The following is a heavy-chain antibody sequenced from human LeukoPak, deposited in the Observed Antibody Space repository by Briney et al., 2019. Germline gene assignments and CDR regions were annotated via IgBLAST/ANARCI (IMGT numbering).Heavy chain of an antibody. Sequence: SETLSLTCVVYGGSFSGYYWGWIRQPPGKGLEWIGDINPSGITNYNQSLKSRVTISADTPKNQFSLRLSSVTAADTAVYYCARGSRWSGEKVGYFDRWGQGTLVTVSS. CDR2: INPSGIT. CDR1: GGSFSGYY. CDR3: ARGSRWSGEKVGYFDR. V-gene: IGHV4-34*01. J-gene: IGHJ4*02. D-gene: IGHD3-10*01.